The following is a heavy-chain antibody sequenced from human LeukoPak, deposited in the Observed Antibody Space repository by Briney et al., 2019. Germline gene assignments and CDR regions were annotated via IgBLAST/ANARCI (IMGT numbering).Heavy chain of an antibody. Sequence: GGSLRLSCAVSGLTLSDHYMDWVRQAPGKGLEWVSAISGSGGSTYYADSVKGRFTISRDNSKNTLYLQMNSLRAEDTAVYYCAKRAAAGPLDYFDYWGQGTLVTVSS. CDR3: AKRAAAGPLDYFDY. J-gene: IGHJ4*02. D-gene: IGHD6-13*01. CDR2: ISGSGGST. CDR1: GLTLSDHY. V-gene: IGHV3-23*01.